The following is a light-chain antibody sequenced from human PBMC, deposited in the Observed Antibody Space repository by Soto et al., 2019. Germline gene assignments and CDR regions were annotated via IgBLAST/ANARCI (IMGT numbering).Light chain of an antibody. Sequence: QCALTQPASVSGSPGQSITISCTGTSSDVGGYNYVSWYQQHPGKAPKLMIYDVSNRPSGVSNRFSGSKSGNTASLTISGLQAEDEADYYCSSYTSSSTGVVGTGTKLTVL. CDR2: DVS. CDR3: SSYTSSSTGV. V-gene: IGLV2-14*01. J-gene: IGLJ1*01. CDR1: SSDVGGYNY.